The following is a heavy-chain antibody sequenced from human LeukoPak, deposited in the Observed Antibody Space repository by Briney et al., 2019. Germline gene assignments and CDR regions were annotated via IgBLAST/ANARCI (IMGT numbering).Heavy chain of an antibody. CDR1: GYSFTSYW. CDR3: VREGYSSRVDWFDP. Sequence: GESLKISCKGSGYSFTSYWIGWVRQMPGKGLEWMGIIYPGDSDTRYSPSFQGQFPISADKSISTAYLQWSSLKASDTAMYYCVREGYSSRVDWFDPWGQGTLVTVSS. D-gene: IGHD6-13*01. CDR2: IYPGDSDT. J-gene: IGHJ5*02. V-gene: IGHV5-51*01.